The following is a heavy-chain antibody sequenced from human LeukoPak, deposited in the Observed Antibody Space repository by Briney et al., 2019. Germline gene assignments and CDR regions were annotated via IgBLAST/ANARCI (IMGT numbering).Heavy chain of an antibody. J-gene: IGHJ4*02. CDR3: ARLFDY. V-gene: IGHV4-39*01. Sequence: SETLSLTRTVSGGSISSSTYYWGWIRQPPGKGLEWIGGIHYSGSTHYNPSLKSRVTISVDTSKNQFSLKLSSVTAADTAVYYCARLFDYWGQGTLVTVSS. CDR2: IHYSGST. CDR1: GGSISSSTYY.